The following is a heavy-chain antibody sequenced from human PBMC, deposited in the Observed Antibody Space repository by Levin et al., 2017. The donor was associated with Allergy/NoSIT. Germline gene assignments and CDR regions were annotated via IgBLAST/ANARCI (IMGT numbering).Heavy chain of an antibody. CDR3: ARVSFASANMFSEGKFYGMDV. CDR1: GGSISRSGYY. V-gene: IGHV4-31*03. D-gene: IGHD3-16*01. CDR2: IYYSGAT. Sequence: TSETLSLTCSVSGGSISRSGYYWSWIRQYPGKGLEWIGYIYYSGATYYNPSLESRTSIAVDTSKRQFSVKLSSVTAADSAVYYCARVSFASANMFSEGKFYGMDVWGQGTTVIVSS. J-gene: IGHJ6*02.